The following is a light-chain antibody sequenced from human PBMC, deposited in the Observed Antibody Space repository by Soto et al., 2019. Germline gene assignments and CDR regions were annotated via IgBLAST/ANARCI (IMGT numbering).Light chain of an antibody. CDR3: QQYGSSPFT. CDR2: GAS. Sequence: EIVLTQSPGTLSLSPGERATLSCRASQSVSSSYLAWYQQKPGQAPRLLINGASSRATGIPDRFSGSGSGTDFALTISRLEPEDFAVYYCQQYGSSPFTFGPGTKVDMK. V-gene: IGKV3-20*01. CDR1: QSVSSSY. J-gene: IGKJ3*01.